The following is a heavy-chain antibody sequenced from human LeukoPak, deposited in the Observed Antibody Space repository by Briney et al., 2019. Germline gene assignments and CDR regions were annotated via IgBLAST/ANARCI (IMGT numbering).Heavy chain of an antibody. CDR2: IKQDGGEK. V-gene: IGHV3-7*04. CDR1: GFTFSSYW. D-gene: IGHD5-24*01. J-gene: IGHJ4*02. CDR3: AGRGDGNLYYFDH. Sequence: GGSLRLSCAASGFTFSSYWMSWVRQAPGKGLEWVANIKQDGGEKYYVDPVKGRSTISRDNAKNSLYLQMNSLRPEDTAVYYCAGRGDGNLYYFDHWGQGTLVTASS.